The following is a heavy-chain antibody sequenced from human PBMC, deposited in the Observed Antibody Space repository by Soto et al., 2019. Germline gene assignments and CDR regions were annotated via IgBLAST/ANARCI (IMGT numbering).Heavy chain of an antibody. CDR2: IYYSGST. D-gene: IGHD1-26*01. CDR1: GVSISSYY. V-gene: IGHV4-59*01. Sequence: QVQLQESGPGLVKPSETLSLTCTVSGVSISSYYWSWIRQSPGKGLEWIGYIYYSGSTNYNPSLKGRVTISVDTSKNPLSLKLSSVTAADTAVYYCARGSGATTPFDYWGQGTLVTVSS. J-gene: IGHJ4*02. CDR3: ARGSGATTPFDY.